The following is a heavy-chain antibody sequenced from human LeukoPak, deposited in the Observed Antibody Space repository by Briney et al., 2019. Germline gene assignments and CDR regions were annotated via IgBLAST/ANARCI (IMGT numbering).Heavy chain of an antibody. CDR2: IYYSGST. CDR3: ARRIRGFDY. V-gene: IGHV4-39*01. Sequence: SETLSLTCTVSGGSIGSSSYYWGWIRQPPGKGLEWIGSIYYSGSTYYNPSLKSRVTISVDTSKNQFSLKLSSVTAADTAVYYCARRIRGFDYWGQGTLVTVSS. CDR1: GGSIGSSSYY. D-gene: IGHD2-15*01. J-gene: IGHJ4*02.